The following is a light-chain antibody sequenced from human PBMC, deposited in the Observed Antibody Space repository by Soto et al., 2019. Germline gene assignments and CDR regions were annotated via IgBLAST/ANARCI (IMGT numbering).Light chain of an antibody. CDR2: WAS. CDR1: QSVFYSSNNKNY. J-gene: IGKJ4*01. Sequence: DIVMTQSPDSLAVSLGERATLNCKSSQSVFYSSNNKNYLAWYQQKSGQPPKLLIYWASARESGVPDRFTGSGSGTDFTLTISSLRAEDVAVYYCQQYYSTPLTFGGGTKVEIK. CDR3: QQYYSTPLT. V-gene: IGKV4-1*01.